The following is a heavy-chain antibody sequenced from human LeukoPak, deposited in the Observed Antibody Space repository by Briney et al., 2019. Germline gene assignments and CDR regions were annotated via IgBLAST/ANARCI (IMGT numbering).Heavy chain of an antibody. Sequence: PSETLSLTCTVSGGSISSYYWSWIRQPAGKGLEWIGCIYTSGSTNYNPSLKSRVTMSVDTSKNQFSLKLSSVTAADTAVYYCARDRYCSSTSCKYASYYMDVWGKGTTVTVSS. CDR2: IYTSGST. J-gene: IGHJ6*03. V-gene: IGHV4-4*07. CDR3: ARDRYCSSTSCKYASYYMDV. CDR1: GGSISSYY. D-gene: IGHD2-2*01.